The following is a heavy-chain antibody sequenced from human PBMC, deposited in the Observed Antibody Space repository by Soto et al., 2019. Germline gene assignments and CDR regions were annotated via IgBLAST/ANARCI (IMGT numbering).Heavy chain of an antibody. J-gene: IGHJ2*01. V-gene: IGHV4-30-4*01. CDR3: ARVDTAMVGYFDL. D-gene: IGHD5-18*01. CDR2: IYYSGST. Sequence: QVQLQESGPGLVKPSQTLSLTCTVSGVSISSGDYYWSWIRQPPGKGLEWIGYIYYSGSTYYNPSLKSRVTISVDTSKNQFSLKLSSVTAADTAVYYCARVDTAMVGYFDLWGRGTLVTVSS. CDR1: GVSISSGDYY.